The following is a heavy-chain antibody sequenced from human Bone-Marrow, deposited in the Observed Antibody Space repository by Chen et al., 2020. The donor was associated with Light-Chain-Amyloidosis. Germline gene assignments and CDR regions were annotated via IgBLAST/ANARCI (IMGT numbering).Heavy chain of an antibody. CDR2: IKQGGSVK. CDR1: GLTFSSSW. CDR3: ATDFSVTH. V-gene: IGHV3-7*02. Sequence: EVQLVESGGGLVQPGGSLRLSCTASGLTFSSSWMSWVRQAPGKGLEWVANIKQGGSVKYYVDSVKGRFTISRDDAKNSLYLQMNSLRAEDTAVYYCATDFSVTHWGQGTLVTVSS. D-gene: IGHD2-21*02. J-gene: IGHJ4*02.